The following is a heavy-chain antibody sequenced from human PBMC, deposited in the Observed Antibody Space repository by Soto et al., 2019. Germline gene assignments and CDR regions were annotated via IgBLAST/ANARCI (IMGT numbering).Heavy chain of an antibody. D-gene: IGHD6-13*01. V-gene: IGHV4-61*08. CDR3: ARGTPIAAAGTSRGRGTYYGMDV. CDR2: IYYSGGT. Sequence: QVQLQESGPGLVKPSQTLSLTCTVSGGSISSGDYYWSWIRQPPGKGLEWIGYIYYSGGTNYNPSLKSRVTISVDTSKNQFSLKLSSVTAADTAVYYCARGTPIAAAGTSRGRGTYYGMDVWGQGTTVTVSS. J-gene: IGHJ6*02. CDR1: GGSISSGDYY.